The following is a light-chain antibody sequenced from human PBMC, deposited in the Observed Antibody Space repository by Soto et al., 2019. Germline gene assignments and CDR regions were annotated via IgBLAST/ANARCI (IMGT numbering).Light chain of an antibody. Sequence: QSVLTQPPSGSGSPGQSVTISCTGTSSDVGSYNRVSWYQQPPGTAPKLMIYEVSNRPSGVPDRFSGPKSGNTASLTISGLQAEDEADYYCSSYTSSSTYVFGTGTKVTVL. CDR3: SSYTSSSTYV. CDR1: SSDVGSYNR. J-gene: IGLJ1*01. CDR2: EVS. V-gene: IGLV2-18*02.